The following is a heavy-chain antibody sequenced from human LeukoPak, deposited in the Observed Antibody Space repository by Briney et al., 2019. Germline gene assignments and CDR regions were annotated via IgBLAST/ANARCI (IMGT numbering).Heavy chain of an antibody. V-gene: IGHV3-23*01. CDR3: AKAVDLATISVDI. CDR1: GFTFSSYA. Sequence: GGSLRLSCAVSGFTFSSYAMSWVRQAPGRGLEWVSGISSSGGSTPHADSVKGRFTISRDNSKNTLYLVMNSLRVDDTAVYYCAKAVDLATISVDIWGQGTMVTVSS. D-gene: IGHD5-24*01. CDR2: ISSSGGST. J-gene: IGHJ3*02.